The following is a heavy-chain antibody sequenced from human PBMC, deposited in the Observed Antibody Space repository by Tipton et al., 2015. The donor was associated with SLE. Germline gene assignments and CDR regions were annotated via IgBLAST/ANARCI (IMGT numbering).Heavy chain of an antibody. CDR1: GDSFSNHF. V-gene: IGHV4-59*11. D-gene: IGHD3-3*01. CDR2: MYRSGTT. CDR3: ARHGVNYYAMAV. J-gene: IGHJ6*02. Sequence: TLSLTCTVSGDSFSNHFWSWIRQPPGKGLEWIGYMYRSGTTKYNPSLKSRVTISVDTSKSQFSLKLTSATAADTAVYYCARHGVNYYAMAVWGQGTTVTVSS.